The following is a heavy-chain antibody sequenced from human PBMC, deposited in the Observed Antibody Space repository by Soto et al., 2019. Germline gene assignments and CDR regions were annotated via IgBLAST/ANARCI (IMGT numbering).Heavy chain of an antibody. V-gene: IGHV1-2*02. CDR3: ARGPPGIAPKRVWFDP. Sequence: ASVKVSCKASGYTFTGYYIHWVRQAPGQGLEWMGWINPNSGGTNYAQKFQGRVTMTRDTSISTAYMELSRLRSDDTAVYYCARGPPGIAPKRVWFDPWGQGTLVTVSS. CDR2: INPNSGGT. J-gene: IGHJ5*02. D-gene: IGHD6-13*01. CDR1: GYTFTGYY.